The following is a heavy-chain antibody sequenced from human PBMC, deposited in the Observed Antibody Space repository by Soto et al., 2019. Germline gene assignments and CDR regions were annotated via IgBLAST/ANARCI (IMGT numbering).Heavy chain of an antibody. V-gene: IGHV2-70*11. Sequence: SGPTLVNPTQTLTLTCTFSGFSLSTSGMCVSWIRQPPGKALEWLARIDWDDDKYYSTSLKTRLTISKDTSKNQVVLTMTNMDPVDTATYYCARTHYDILTGYYISPYYYDYYMDGWGRGTTVTVAS. J-gene: IGHJ6*03. D-gene: IGHD3-9*01. CDR1: GFSLSTSGMC. CDR2: IDWDDDK. CDR3: ARTHYDILTGYYISPYYYDYYMDG.